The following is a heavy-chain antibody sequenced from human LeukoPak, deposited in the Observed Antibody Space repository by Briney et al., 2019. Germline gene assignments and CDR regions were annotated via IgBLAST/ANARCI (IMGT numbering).Heavy chain of an antibody. CDR1: GFTLSSYV. V-gene: IGHV3-23*01. J-gene: IGHJ4*02. CDR3: AKRVTTVTTWAFDY. Sequence: GGSLRLSCAASGFTLSSYVMSWVRQAPGKGLEWVSVISTSGAYIYYADSVKGRFTISRDISRNTLFLQMNSLRAEDTAIYYCAKRVTTVTTWAFDYWGQGTLVTVSS. D-gene: IGHD4-17*01. CDR2: ISTSGAYI.